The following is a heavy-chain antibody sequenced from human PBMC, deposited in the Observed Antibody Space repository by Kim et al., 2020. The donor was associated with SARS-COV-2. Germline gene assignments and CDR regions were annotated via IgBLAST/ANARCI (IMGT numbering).Heavy chain of an antibody. D-gene: IGHD4-17*01. V-gene: IGHV3-23*01. Sequence: GGSLRLSCAASGFTFNIYAMSWVRQAPGKGLEWVSAITGNGIGTSYADFVTGRFTISRANSEKTQILQLNSLSAEDTAAYYCEKAGDSGGTIAYFDYLG. CDR3: EKAGDSGGTIAYFDY. J-gene: IGHJ4*01. CDR2: ITGNGIGT. CDR1: GFTFNIYA.